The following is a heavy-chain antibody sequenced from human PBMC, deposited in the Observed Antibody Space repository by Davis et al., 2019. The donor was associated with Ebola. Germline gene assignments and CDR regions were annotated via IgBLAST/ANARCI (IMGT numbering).Heavy chain of an antibody. V-gene: IGHV3-74*01. Sequence: HTGGSLRLSCAASGFTFSSYWMHWVRQAPGKGLVWVSRINSDGSSTSYADSVKGRFTISRDNAKNTLYLQMDSLRDDDTAVYYCARVYNWGFDFWGQGTLVTVSS. CDR1: GFTFSSYW. CDR2: INSDGSST. CDR3: ARVYNWGFDF. D-gene: IGHD1-20*01. J-gene: IGHJ4*02.